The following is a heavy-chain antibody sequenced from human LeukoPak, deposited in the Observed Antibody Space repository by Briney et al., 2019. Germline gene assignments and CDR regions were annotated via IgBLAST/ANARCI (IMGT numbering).Heavy chain of an antibody. CDR3: ASIYGSGTYYYYMDV. CDR1: GGSISSYY. J-gene: IGHJ6*03. CDR2: IYYSGST. Sequence: SETLSLTCTVSGGSISSYYWSWIRQPPGKGLERIGYIYYSGSTNYNPSLKSRVTISVDTSKNQFSLKLSSVTAADTAVYYCASIYGSGTYYYYMDVWGKGTTVTVSS. D-gene: IGHD3-10*01. V-gene: IGHV4-59*01.